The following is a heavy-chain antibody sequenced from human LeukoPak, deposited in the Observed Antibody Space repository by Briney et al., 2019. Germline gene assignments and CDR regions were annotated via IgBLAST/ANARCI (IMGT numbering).Heavy chain of an antibody. CDR1: GFTFSSYG. Sequence: GGSLRLSCAASGFTFSSYGMSWVRQAPGKGLEWVSAISGSGGSTYYADSVKGRFTISRDNSKNTLYLQMNSLRAGDTAVYYCAKGFYCSSSTCLDYWGQGTLVTVSS. D-gene: IGHD2-2*01. CDR3: AKGFYCSSSTCLDY. J-gene: IGHJ4*02. CDR2: ISGSGGST. V-gene: IGHV3-23*01.